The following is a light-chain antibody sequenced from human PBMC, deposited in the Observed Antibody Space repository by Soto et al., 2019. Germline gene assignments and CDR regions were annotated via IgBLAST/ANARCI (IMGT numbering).Light chain of an antibody. Sequence: EIVLTQSPGTLSLSPGERATLSCRASQSVSSSYLAWFQQKPGQAPRLLIYGASSRATDIPDRFSGSGSGPDFTLTISRLEPEDFAVYYCQQYGSSAYTFGQGTKLEIK. V-gene: IGKV3-20*01. CDR1: QSVSSSY. CDR2: GAS. CDR3: QQYGSSAYT. J-gene: IGKJ2*01.